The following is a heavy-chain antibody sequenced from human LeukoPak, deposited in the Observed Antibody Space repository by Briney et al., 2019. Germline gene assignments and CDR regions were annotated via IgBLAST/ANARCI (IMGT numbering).Heavy chain of an antibody. CDR1: GFSFSSYW. CDR3: AKDPQLGGYSYGSGYYFDY. J-gene: IGHJ4*02. CDR2: ISGSGGST. V-gene: IGHV3-23*01. Sequence: GGSLRLSCAASGFSFSSYWMSWVRQAPGKGLEWVSAISGSGGSTYYADSVKGRFTISRDNSKNTLYLQMNSLRAEDTAVYYCAKDPQLGGYSYGSGYYFDYWGQGTLVTVSS. D-gene: IGHD5-18*01.